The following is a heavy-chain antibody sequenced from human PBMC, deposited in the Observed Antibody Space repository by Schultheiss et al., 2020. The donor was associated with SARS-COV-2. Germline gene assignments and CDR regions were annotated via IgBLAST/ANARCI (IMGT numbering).Heavy chain of an antibody. CDR1: GFTFSSYA. CDR3: ARGSPSSDLGSDAFDI. CDR2: ISGSGGST. Sequence: GGSLRLSCAASGFTFSSYAMSWVRQAPGKGLEWVSAISGSGGSTYYADSVKGRFTISRDNAKNSLYLQMNSLRAEDTTVYYCARGSPSSDLGSDAFDIWGQGTVVTVSS. V-gene: IGHV3-23*01. D-gene: IGHD3-22*01. J-gene: IGHJ3*02.